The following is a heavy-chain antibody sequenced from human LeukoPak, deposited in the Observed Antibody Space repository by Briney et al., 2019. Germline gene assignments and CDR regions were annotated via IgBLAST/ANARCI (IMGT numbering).Heavy chain of an antibody. CDR1: GGTFSNYA. CDR3: ARGIGDGYNLDGYYFDY. V-gene: IGHV1-69*13. CDR2: IIPIFGTA. J-gene: IGHJ4*02. Sequence: ASVKVSCKASGGTFSNYAISWVRQAPGQGLEWMGGIIPIFGTANYAQKFQGRVTITADESTSTAYMELSSLRSEDTAVCYCARGIGDGYNLDGYYFDYWGQGTLVTVSS. D-gene: IGHD5-24*01.